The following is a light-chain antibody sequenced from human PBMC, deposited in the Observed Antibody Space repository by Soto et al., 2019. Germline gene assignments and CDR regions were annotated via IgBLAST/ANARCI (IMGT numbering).Light chain of an antibody. CDR2: KAY. V-gene: IGKV1-5*03. CDR3: QPYVASTWT. Sequence: DSQMTQSPSSVSASVGHRVTITSRASQTIISWLAWYQQKTGKAPKLLIYKAYTLKSGVTYRFSGSGSGTDFTLTISRLEPEDFAVYYCQPYVASTWTFGQGTQVDIK. J-gene: IGKJ1*01. CDR1: QTIISW.